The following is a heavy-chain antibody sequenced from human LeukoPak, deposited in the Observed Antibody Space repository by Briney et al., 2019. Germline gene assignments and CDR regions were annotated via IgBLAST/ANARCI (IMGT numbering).Heavy chain of an antibody. J-gene: IGHJ4*02. CDR2: IWYDGTNK. CDR1: GFIFSKYG. V-gene: IGHV3-30*02. D-gene: IGHD2-21*02. CDR3: AKDGDCGSNCY. Sequence: GGSLRLSCAASGFIFSKYGMHWVRQAPGKGLEWVAFIWYDGTNKYYADSVKGRFTISRDKSKNTLYLQMNSLRVEDTAVYHCAKDGDCGSNCYWGQGTLVTVSS.